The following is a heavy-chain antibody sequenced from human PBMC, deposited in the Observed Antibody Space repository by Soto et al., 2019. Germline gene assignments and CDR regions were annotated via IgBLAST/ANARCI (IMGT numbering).Heavy chain of an antibody. D-gene: IGHD3-10*01. J-gene: IGHJ6*03. CDR3: ARVAEMGSVTKGSYYNMDV. CDR1: GDTFSNHT. Sequence: QVQLVQSGAEVKKPGASVKVSCKASGDTFSNHTISWVRQAPGQGLEWMGRIIPSLGVANYAQKLQGRVTISAEKYTTTASMELSSLSSAAPAVYYCARVAEMGSVTKGSYYNMDVWGKGATVTVSS. V-gene: IGHV1-69*04. CDR2: IIPSLGVA.